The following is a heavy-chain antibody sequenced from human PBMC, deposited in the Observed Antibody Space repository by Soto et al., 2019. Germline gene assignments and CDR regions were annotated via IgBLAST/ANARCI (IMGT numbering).Heavy chain of an antibody. CDR3: ARAIIAAAGGYYYYGMDV. J-gene: IGHJ6*02. Sequence: PGGSLRLSCAASGFTFSSYGMHWVRQAPGKGLEWVAVIWYDGSNKYYADSVKGRLTISRDNSKNTLYLQMNSLRAEDTAVYYCARAIIAAAGGYYYYGMDVWGQGTTVTVSS. CDR2: IWYDGSNK. D-gene: IGHD6-13*01. CDR1: GFTFSSYG. V-gene: IGHV3-33*01.